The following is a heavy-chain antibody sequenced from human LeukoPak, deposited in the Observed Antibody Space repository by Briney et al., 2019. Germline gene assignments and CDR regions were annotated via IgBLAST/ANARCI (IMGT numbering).Heavy chain of an antibody. CDR1: GGSLSSYY. J-gene: IGHJ4*02. D-gene: IGHD1-26*01. V-gene: IGHV4-59*01. Sequence: SETLSLTCTVSGGSLSSYYWSWIRQPPGKGLEWIGYIYYSGSTNYNPSLKSRVTISVDTSKNQFSLKLSSVTAADTAVYHCARGEDIVGAIFDYWGQGTLVTVSS. CDR2: IYYSGST. CDR3: ARGEDIVGAIFDY.